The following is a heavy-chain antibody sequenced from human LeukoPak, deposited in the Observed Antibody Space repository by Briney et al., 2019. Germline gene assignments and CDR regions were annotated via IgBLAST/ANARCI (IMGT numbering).Heavy chain of an antibody. CDR1: GFTFSSYG. Sequence: PGGSLRLSCAASGFTFSSYGMPWVRQAPGKGLEWVAVISYDGSNKYYADSVKGRFTISRDNSKNTLYLQMNSLRAEDTAVYYCAKDTYYDFWSGYYYLDYWGQGTLVTVSS. V-gene: IGHV3-30*18. D-gene: IGHD3-3*01. J-gene: IGHJ4*02. CDR2: ISYDGSNK. CDR3: AKDTYYDFWSGYYYLDY.